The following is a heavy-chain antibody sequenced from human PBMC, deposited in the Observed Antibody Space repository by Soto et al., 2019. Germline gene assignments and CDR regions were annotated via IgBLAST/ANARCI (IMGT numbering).Heavy chain of an antibody. CDR1: GYTFTSYG. V-gene: IGHV1-18*01. CDR2: ISAYNGNT. J-gene: IGHJ4*02. D-gene: IGHD6-13*01. CDR3: ARANIAAAGTDFDY. Sequence: QVQLVQSGAEVKKPGASVKVSCKASGYTFTSYGISWVRQAPGQGLEWMGWISAYNGNTNYAQKLQGRVTITTDTPTTTAYMQLRSLRSDDTAVYSCARANIAAAGTDFDYSGQGTLVTVSS.